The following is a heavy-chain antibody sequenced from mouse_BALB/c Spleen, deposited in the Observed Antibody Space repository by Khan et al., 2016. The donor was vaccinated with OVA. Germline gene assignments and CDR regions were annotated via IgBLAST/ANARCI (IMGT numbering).Heavy chain of an antibody. D-gene: IGHD4-1*01. J-gene: IGHJ3*01. CDR1: GYTFTNYV. CDR3: AREASSWDVSFPY. V-gene: IGHV1S136*01. CDR2: INPDNAGT. Sequence: EVQLQESGPELVEPGASVKMSCKASGYTFTNYVIHWVKQKPGQGLEWIGYINPDNAGTRYNEKFKGKATLTSDISSTSAYMELLSLASDDSAVYYCAREASSWDVSFPYWGQGTLVTVSA.